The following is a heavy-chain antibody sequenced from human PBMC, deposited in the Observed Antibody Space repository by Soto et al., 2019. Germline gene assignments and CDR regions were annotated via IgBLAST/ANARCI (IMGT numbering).Heavy chain of an antibody. CDR3: ARILGYCSSTSCYGEWFDP. Sequence: GESLKISCKGSGYSFTSYWIGWVRQMPGKGLEWMGIIYPGDPDTRYSPSFQGQVTISADKSISTAYLQWSSLKASDTAMYYCARILGYCSSTSCYGEWFDPWGQGTLVTVSS. J-gene: IGHJ5*02. V-gene: IGHV5-51*01. CDR2: IYPGDPDT. D-gene: IGHD2-2*01. CDR1: GYSFTSYW.